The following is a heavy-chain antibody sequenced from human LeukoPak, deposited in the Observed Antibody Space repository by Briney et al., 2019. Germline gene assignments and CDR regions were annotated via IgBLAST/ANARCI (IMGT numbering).Heavy chain of an antibody. J-gene: IGHJ4*02. V-gene: IGHV4-34*01. CDR3: AARWDTYYDTLTGAF. D-gene: IGHD3-9*01. CDR1: GGSFRNYY. Sequence: SETLSLTCAVYGGSFRNYYWRWIRQPPGKGLECIGEINHNGITKYNPSLKSRVTISLDKSKHQFSLELTSVTAADTAVYYCAARWDTYYDTLTGAFWGQGTLVTVSS. CDR2: INHNGIT.